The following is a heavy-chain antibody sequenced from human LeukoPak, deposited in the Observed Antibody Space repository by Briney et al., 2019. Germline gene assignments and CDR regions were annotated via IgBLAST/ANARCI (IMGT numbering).Heavy chain of an antibody. CDR2: INWNSGTI. CDR1: GFTFENYT. V-gene: IGHV3-9*01. D-gene: IGHD6-19*01. Sequence: GGSLRLSCAASGFTFENYTMHWVRQGPGKGLEWVSGINWNSGTIGYADSVKGRFTISRDNAKNSLYLQMNSLIPDDTALDYCAKDTLLAGIGGFDYWGQGTLVTVSS. CDR3: AKDTLLAGIGGFDY. J-gene: IGHJ4*02.